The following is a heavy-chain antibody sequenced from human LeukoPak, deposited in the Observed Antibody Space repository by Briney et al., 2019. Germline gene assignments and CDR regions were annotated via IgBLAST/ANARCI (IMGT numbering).Heavy chain of an antibody. Sequence: PSETLSLTCTVSGGSISSGSYYWSWIRQPAGKGLEWIGRIYTSGSTNYNPSLKSRVTISLDTSKNQFSLKLSSVTAADTAVYYCAREGSDYYGSGSYYRSYYYYMDVWGKGTTVTISS. CDR3: AREGSDYYGSGSYYRSYYYYMDV. V-gene: IGHV4-61*02. D-gene: IGHD3-10*01. CDR1: GGSISSGSYY. J-gene: IGHJ6*03. CDR2: IYTSGST.